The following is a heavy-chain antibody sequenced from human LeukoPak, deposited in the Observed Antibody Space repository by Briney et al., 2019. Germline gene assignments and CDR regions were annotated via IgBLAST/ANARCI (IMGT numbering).Heavy chain of an antibody. D-gene: IGHD1-14*01. CDR1: GGSFSGYY. V-gene: IGHV4-34*01. CDR3: ARRNRRTPPRYCFDY. Sequence: SETLSLTCAVYGGSFSGYYWSWIRQPPGKGLDWIGEINHSGSTNYNPSLKSRVTISVDTSKNQFSLKLSSVTAADTAVYYCARRNRRTPPRYCFDYWGQGTLVTVSS. J-gene: IGHJ4*02. CDR2: INHSGST.